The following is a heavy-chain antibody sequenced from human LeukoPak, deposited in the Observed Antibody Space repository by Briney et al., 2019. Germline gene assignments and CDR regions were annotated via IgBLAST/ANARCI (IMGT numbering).Heavy chain of an antibody. J-gene: IGHJ4*02. CDR3: ARVEIGPSGNVIDY. CDR1: GGSLSDYH. D-gene: IGHD3/OR15-3a*01. Sequence: KPSETLSLTCAVYGGSLSDYHWRWIRQPPGKGLEWIGEISHSGSTNYNSSLKSRVTVSLDTSKSQFSLKLSSVTAADTAVYYCARVEIGPSGNVIDYWGQGTLVTVSS. CDR2: ISHSGST. V-gene: IGHV4-34*01.